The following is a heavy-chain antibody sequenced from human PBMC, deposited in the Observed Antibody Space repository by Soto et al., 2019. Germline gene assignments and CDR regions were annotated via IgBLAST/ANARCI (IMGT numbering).Heavy chain of an antibody. CDR1: GYTFTSYY. J-gene: IGHJ3*02. V-gene: IGHV1-46*01. D-gene: IGHD6-13*01. CDR2: INPSGGST. Sequence: QVQLVQSGAEVKKLGASVKVSCKASGYTFTSYYRHWVRQAPGQGLEWMGIINPSGGSTSYAQKFQGRVTMTRDTSTSTVYMELSSLRSEDTAVYYCARVGNSSSWYELAFDIWGQGTMVTVSS. CDR3: ARVGNSSSWYELAFDI.